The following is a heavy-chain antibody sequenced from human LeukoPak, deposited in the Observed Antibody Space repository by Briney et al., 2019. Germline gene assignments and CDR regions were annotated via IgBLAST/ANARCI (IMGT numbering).Heavy chain of an antibody. CDR3: TTWNYDILTGYSI. CDR1: GFSFKNVW. CDR2: IKSKTHGGTT. Sequence: LGGSLRLSCAASGFSFKNVWMSWVRQAPGKGLEWVGRIKSKTHGGTTDYAAAVKGRFTISGDDSKSTLYLQMNSLKTEDTALYYCTTWNYDILTGYSIWGQGTLVTVSS. D-gene: IGHD3-9*01. V-gene: IGHV3-15*01. J-gene: IGHJ4*02.